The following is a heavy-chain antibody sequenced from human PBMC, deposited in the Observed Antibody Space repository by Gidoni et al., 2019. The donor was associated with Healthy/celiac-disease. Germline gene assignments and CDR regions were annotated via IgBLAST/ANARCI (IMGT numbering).Heavy chain of an antibody. D-gene: IGHD3-22*01. CDR1: GFTFSSYW. CDR3: ARDMGYYYGSSGYGDY. CDR2: IKQDGSEK. J-gene: IGHJ4*02. V-gene: IGHV3-7*01. Sequence: EVQLVESGGGLVQPGGSLRLSCAASGFTFSSYWMSWVRQAPGKGREWVANIKQDGSEKYYVDSVKGRFTISRDNAKNSLYLQMNSLRAEDTAVYYCARDMGYYYGSSGYGDYWGQGTLVTVSS.